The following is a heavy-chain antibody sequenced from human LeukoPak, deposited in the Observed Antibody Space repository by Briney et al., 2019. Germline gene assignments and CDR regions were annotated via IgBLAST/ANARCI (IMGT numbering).Heavy chain of an antibody. CDR1: GGSISSYY. D-gene: IGHD5-24*01. CDR2: IYYSGST. CDR3: ARGVRDGYNHPKGPGRPFFDY. V-gene: IGHV4-59*01. Sequence: SETLSLTCTVSGGSISSYYWSWIRQPPGKGLEWIGYIYYSGSTNYNPSLKSRVTISVDTSKNQFSLKLSSVTAADTAVYYCARGVRDGYNHPKGPGRPFFDYWGQGTLVTVSS. J-gene: IGHJ4*02.